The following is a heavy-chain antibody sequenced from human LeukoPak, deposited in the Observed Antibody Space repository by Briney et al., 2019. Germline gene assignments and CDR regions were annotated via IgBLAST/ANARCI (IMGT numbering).Heavy chain of an antibody. CDR3: ARWTVSVVPAAISDY. CDR1: GFTFSSYA. CDR2: ISYDGSNK. Sequence: GGSLRLSRAASGFTFSSYAMLRVRQAPGKGLEWVAVISYDGSNKYYADSVKGRFTISRDNSKNKLYLQMNSLRAEDTAVYYCARWTVSVVPAAISDYWGQGTLVTVSS. V-gene: IGHV3-30-3*01. D-gene: IGHD2-2*01. J-gene: IGHJ4*02.